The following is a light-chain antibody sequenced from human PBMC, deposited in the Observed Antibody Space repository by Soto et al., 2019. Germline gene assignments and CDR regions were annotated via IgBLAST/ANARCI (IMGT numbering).Light chain of an antibody. CDR2: DAS. CDR3: QQRSNR. CDR1: QSVSRS. Sequence: EIVLTQSPATLSLSPGYRPVLSCRASQSVSRSLTWYQHKHGQATRLLIYDASTRANGIPRRFSGSGSGTDFTLTISSLEPEDFAVYYCQQRSNRFGGW. V-gene: IGKV3-11*01. J-gene: IGKJ4*01.